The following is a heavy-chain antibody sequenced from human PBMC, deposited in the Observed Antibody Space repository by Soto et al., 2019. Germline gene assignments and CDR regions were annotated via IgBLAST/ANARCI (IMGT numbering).Heavy chain of an antibody. CDR1: GFTFRNYA. Sequence: GGALRLPCTASGFTFRNYAMSWVRQAPGKGVEWVSSLSGSGDSTYYADSVKGRFTNSRDNSRNTLYLQMNSLRAEDTAVFYCGKHWVVLDIVAPVDSWGQGTLVTVSS. V-gene: IGHV3-23*01. CDR3: GKHWVVLDIVAPVDS. D-gene: IGHD5-12*01. J-gene: IGHJ4*02. CDR2: LSGSGDST.